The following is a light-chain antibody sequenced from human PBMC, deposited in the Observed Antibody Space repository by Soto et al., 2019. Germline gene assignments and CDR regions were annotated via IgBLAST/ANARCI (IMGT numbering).Light chain of an antibody. CDR2: GAS. Sequence: EIVMTQSPATLSGSPGERGTLSCRASQSVSSNLAWYQQKPGQAPRLLIYGASTRATGVPARFSGSGSGTEFTLTISSLQSEDFAIYYCQQYNNWPLMYTFGQGTKLEIK. J-gene: IGKJ2*01. CDR3: QQYNNWPLMYT. CDR1: QSVSSN. V-gene: IGKV3-15*01.